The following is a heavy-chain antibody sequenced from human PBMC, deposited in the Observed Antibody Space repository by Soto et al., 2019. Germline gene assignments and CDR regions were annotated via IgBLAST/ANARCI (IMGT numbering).Heavy chain of an antibody. D-gene: IGHD3-3*01. CDR3: ARKRGSYYDFWSGYYGGFDP. CDR2: INQSGST. CDR1: GGSFSGYY. J-gene: IGHJ5*02. V-gene: IGHV4-34*01. Sequence: QVQLQQWGAGLLKPSETLSLTCAVYGGSFSGYYWIWIRQPPGKGLEWSGEINQSGSTKYNPSLKSRVTISVDTSNNQFSLKLSSVTAADTAVYYCARKRGSYYDFWSGYYGGFDPWGQGTLVTVSS.